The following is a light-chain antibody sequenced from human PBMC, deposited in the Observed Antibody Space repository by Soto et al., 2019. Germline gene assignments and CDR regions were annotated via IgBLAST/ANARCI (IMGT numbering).Light chain of an antibody. J-gene: IGKJ4*01. CDR1: QDIAIY. V-gene: IGKV1-9*01. CDR2: AAS. CDR3: QQLRLYPST. Sequence: DIQLPRSRSSLSASVGSRSHITCMASQDIAIYLAWYQQKPGEAPKLLIYAASTLYGGVPSRFSGSGSGTDFALTITSLQAEDFATYYCQQLRLYPSTFGGGTTVDI.